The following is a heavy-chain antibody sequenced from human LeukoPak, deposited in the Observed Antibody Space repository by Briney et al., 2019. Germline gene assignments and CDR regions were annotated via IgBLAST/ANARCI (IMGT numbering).Heavy chain of an antibody. J-gene: IGHJ4*02. CDR2: ISGSGGST. Sequence: PGGSLRLSCAASGFTFSSYAMSWVRQAPGKGLEWVSAISGSGGSTYYADSVKGRFTISRDNSKNTLYLQMNSLRAEDTAVYYCAKDYYDSSGYWYYFDYWGQGTLVTVPS. V-gene: IGHV3-23*01. D-gene: IGHD3-22*01. CDR3: AKDYYDSSGYWYYFDY. CDR1: GFTFSSYA.